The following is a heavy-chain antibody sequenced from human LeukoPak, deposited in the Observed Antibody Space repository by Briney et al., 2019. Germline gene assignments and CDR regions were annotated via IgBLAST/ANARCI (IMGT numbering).Heavy chain of an antibody. CDR1: GSSISNGDYY. CDR3: ARALYSMTTVTTEYWFDY. V-gene: IGHV4-30-4*01. J-gene: IGHJ4*02. CDR2: IYYSGST. D-gene: IGHD4-17*01. Sequence: PSQTLSLTCTVSGSSISNGDYYWSWIRQPPGKGLEWIGYIYYSGSTYYNPSLQSRVIISVDTSKNQFSLKLTSVTAADTAVYYCARALYSMTTVTTEYWFDYWGQGTLVTVSS.